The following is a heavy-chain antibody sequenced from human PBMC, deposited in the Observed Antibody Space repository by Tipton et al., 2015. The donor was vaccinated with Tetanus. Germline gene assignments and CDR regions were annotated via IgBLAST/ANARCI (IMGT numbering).Heavy chain of an antibody. CDR2: INHSGST. CDR3: ARGPTLLNFDY. CDR1: GGSFSGYY. Sequence: GLVKPSETLSLTCAVYGGSFSGYYWSWIRQPPGKGLEWIGEINHSGSTNYNPSLKSRVTISVDTSKNQFSLKLSSVTAADTAVYYCARGPTLLNFDYWGQGTLVTVSS. D-gene: IGHD1-26*01. V-gene: IGHV4-34*01. J-gene: IGHJ4*02.